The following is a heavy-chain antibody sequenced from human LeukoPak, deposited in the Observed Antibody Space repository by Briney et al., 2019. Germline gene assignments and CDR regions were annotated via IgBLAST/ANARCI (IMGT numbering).Heavy chain of an antibody. J-gene: IGHJ6*02. Sequence: GGSLRLSCAASGFTFSSYAMSWVRQAPGEGLEWVSAISGSGGSTYYADSVKGRFTISRDNSKNTLYLQMNSLRAEDTAVYYCAKFALASYYYYGMDVWGQGTTVTVSS. CDR2: ISGSGGST. CDR3: AKFALASYYYYGMDV. V-gene: IGHV3-23*01. CDR1: GFTFSSYA.